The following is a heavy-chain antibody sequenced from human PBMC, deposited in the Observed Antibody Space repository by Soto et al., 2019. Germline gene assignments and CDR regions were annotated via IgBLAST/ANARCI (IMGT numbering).Heavy chain of an antibody. CDR1: GFTFSNAW. CDR3: TTDGAMVLVV. D-gene: IGHD2-8*02. Sequence: GGSLRLSCAASGFTFSNAWMNWVRQAPGKGLEWVGRIKSKTDGGRTGYADPVKGRFTISRDDSKNTLYLQMNSLKTEYTAVYYCTTDGAMVLVVWGQGTLVTVSS. V-gene: IGHV3-15*07. J-gene: IGHJ4*02. CDR2: IKSKTDGGRT.